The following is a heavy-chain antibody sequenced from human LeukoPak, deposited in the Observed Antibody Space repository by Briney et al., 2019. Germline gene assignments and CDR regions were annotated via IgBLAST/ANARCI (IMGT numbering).Heavy chain of an antibody. D-gene: IGHD1-1*01. CDR3: ARDTNWAFDY. J-gene: IGHJ4*02. Sequence: GGSLRLSCAASGFTFSIYSMNWVRQAPGKGLEWVSYISGSGSPISYATSVKGRFTISRDNAKNSLYLQMNSLRDEDTAVYYCARDTNWAFDYWGQGTLVTVSS. CDR1: GFTFSIYS. CDR2: ISGSGSPI. V-gene: IGHV3-48*02.